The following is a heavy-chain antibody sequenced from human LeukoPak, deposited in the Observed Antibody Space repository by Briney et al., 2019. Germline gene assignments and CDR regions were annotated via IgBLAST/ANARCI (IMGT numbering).Heavy chain of an antibody. CDR3: AKVDSYGYGYYFYYGMDV. CDR1: GFTFSSYG. J-gene: IGHJ6*02. D-gene: IGHD5-18*01. Sequence: GGSLRLSCAASGFTFSSYGMHRVRQAPGKGLEWVAVISYDGSNRYYADSVKGRFTISRDNSKNTLYLQMNSLRAEDTAVYYCAKVDSYGYGYYFYYGMDVWGQGTTVTVS. V-gene: IGHV3-30*18. CDR2: ISYDGSNR.